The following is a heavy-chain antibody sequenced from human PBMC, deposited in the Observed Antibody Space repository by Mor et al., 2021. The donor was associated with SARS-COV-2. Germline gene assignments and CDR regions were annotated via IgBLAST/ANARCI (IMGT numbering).Heavy chain of an antibody. Sequence: FYLALKSRVTISVDTSKNQFSLKLSSVTAADTAVYYCASRGIVGVPPAFDIWGQGTMVTVSS. J-gene: IGHJ3*02. V-gene: IGHV4-39*01. CDR3: ASRGIVGVPPAFDI. D-gene: IGHD1-26*01.